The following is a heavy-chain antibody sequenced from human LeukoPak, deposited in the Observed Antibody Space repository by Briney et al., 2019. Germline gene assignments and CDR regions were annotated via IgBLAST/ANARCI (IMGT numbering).Heavy chain of an antibody. CDR2: INWNGGST. CDR3: ASNPGSSWYDAFDI. Sequence: GGSLRLSCAASGFTFDDYGMSWVRQAPGKGLEWVSGINWNGGSTGYADSVKGRFTISRDNAKNSLYLQMNSLRAEDTALYYCASNPGSSWYDAFDIWGQGTMVTVSS. V-gene: IGHV3-20*04. CDR1: GFTFDDYG. D-gene: IGHD6-13*01. J-gene: IGHJ3*02.